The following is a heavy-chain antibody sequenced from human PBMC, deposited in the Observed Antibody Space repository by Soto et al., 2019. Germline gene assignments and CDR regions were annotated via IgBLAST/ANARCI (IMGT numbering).Heavy chain of an antibody. Sequence: QVQLVESGGGVVQPGRSLRLSCAASGFTFSSYGMHWVRQAPGKGLEWVAVIWYDGSNKYYADSVKGRFTMSRDNSKNTLYLQMNSLRAEDTAVYYCARESFLGYCSGGSCYPDYWGQGTLVTVSS. J-gene: IGHJ4*02. D-gene: IGHD2-15*01. V-gene: IGHV3-33*01. CDR1: GFTFSSYG. CDR3: ARESFLGYCSGGSCYPDY. CDR2: IWYDGSNK.